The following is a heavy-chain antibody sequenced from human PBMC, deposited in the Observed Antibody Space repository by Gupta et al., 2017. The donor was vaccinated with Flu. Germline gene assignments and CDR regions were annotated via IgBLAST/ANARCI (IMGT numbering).Heavy chain of an antibody. CDR3: ARDRGGDSRCYSDY. CDR1: GYTFTDYY. D-gene: IGHD3-22*01. CDR2: INPNSGAT. J-gene: IGHJ4*02. V-gene: IGHV1-2*02. Sequence: QVRLVQSGAEVKKPGASVKVSCKASGYTFTDYYIHWVRQAPGQGLEWMGWINPNSGATNSVLKGQGRVTLTRDTSINTAYMELSRLKYDETAVYSCARDRGGDSRCYSDYWGQGTLVTVSS.